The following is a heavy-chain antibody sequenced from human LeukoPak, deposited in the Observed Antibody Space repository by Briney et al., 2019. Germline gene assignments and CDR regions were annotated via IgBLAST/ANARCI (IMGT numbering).Heavy chain of an antibody. CDR2: IKSDGSST. J-gene: IGHJ6*02. Sequence: GGSLRLSCAASGFAFSNCWMHWVRQAPGEALMWVSRIKSDGSSTTYADSVKGRLTISRDNAKNTLYLQMNSLRAEDTAVYYCSRDSLSSCGGDCYSGLDVWGQGTTVTVSS. V-gene: IGHV3-74*01. CDR3: SRDSLSSCGGDCYSGLDV. CDR1: GFAFSNCW. D-gene: IGHD2-21*02.